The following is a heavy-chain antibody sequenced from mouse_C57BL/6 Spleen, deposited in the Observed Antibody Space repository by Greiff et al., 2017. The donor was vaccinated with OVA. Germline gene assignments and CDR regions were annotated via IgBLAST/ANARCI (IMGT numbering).Heavy chain of an antibody. CDR3: GRDGLPRGAMDY. CDR1: GYAFSSSW. J-gene: IGHJ4*01. V-gene: IGHV1-82*01. Sequence: QVQLKESGPELVKPGASVKISCKASGYAFSSSWMNWVKQRPGKGLEWIGRIYPGDGDTNYNGKFKGKATLTADKSSSTAYMQLSSLTSEDSAVCFCGRDGLPRGAMDYWGQGTSVTVSS. CDR2: IYPGDGDT. D-gene: IGHD2-2*01.